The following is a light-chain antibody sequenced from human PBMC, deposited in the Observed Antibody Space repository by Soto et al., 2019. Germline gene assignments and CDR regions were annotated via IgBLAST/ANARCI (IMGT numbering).Light chain of an antibody. V-gene: IGKV1-12*01. CDR2: GVS. CDR3: QQAKTFPWT. Sequence: IQLTQSPSSVAASVGDRVTMTCRASQGLSGWLAWYQQKPGRAPKLLISGVSTLQAGVPSRFSGSASGTDFSLTINGLQAEDFATYYCQQAKTFPWTFGPGTKVEIK. J-gene: IGKJ1*01. CDR1: QGLSGW.